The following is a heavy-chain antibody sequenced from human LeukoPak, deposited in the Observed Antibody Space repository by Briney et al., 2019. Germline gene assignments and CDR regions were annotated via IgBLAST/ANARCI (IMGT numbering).Heavy chain of an antibody. CDR1: GFTFSDYY. CDR3: ARFFRITIFGVAPDY. Sequence: GGSLRLSCAASGFTFSDYYMSWIRQAPGKGLEWVSYISSSGSTIYYADSAKSRFTISRDNAKNSLYLQMNSLRAEDTAVYYCARFFRITIFGVAPDYWGQGTLVTVSS. D-gene: IGHD3-3*01. V-gene: IGHV3-11*01. CDR2: ISSSGSTI. J-gene: IGHJ4*02.